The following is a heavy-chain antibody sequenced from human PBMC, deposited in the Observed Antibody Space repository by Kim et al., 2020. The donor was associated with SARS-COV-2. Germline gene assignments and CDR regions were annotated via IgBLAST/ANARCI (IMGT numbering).Heavy chain of an antibody. CDR3: ARDAGGSLAYYYYGMDV. CDR1: GFTFSSYS. V-gene: IGHV3-21*01. D-gene: IGHD2-15*01. J-gene: IGHJ6*02. Sequence: GGSLRLSCAASGFTFSSYSMNWVRQAPGKGLEWVSSISSSSSYIYYADSVKGRFTISRDSAKNSLYLQMNSLRAEDTAVYYCARDAGGSLAYYYYGMDVWGQGTTVTVSS. CDR2: ISSSSSYI.